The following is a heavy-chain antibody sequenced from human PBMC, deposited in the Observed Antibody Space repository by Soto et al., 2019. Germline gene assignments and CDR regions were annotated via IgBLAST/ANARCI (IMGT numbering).Heavy chain of an antibody. CDR2: FNSVWSST. Sequence: PGGSLRLSCAASGFTFSSYWMHWVRQAPGKGLVWVSCFNSVWSSTCYADSVKGRFTIFRDNFKYTLYLQINSLRAEDTVVYYCAIRASYYDSSGYFDYWGQGTLVTSPQ. V-gene: IGHV3-74*01. J-gene: IGHJ4*02. CDR3: AIRASYYDSSGYFDY. D-gene: IGHD3-22*01. CDR1: GFTFSSYW.